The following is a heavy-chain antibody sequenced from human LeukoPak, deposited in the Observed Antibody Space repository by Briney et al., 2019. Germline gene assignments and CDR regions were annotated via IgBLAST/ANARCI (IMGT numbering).Heavy chain of an antibody. J-gene: IGHJ4*02. CDR3: ARVPEAGTGPDH. CDR1: GGSVSSGISY. V-gene: IGHV4-61*01. CDR2: ISDSGGS. Sequence: ASETLSLTCSVSGGSVSSGISYWSWIRQPPGEGLEWIAYISDSGGSDYNLSLRGRVTISLDTSKNQFSLRLTSVTAADTAVYYCARVPEAGTGPDHWGQGTLVTVSS. D-gene: IGHD6-13*01.